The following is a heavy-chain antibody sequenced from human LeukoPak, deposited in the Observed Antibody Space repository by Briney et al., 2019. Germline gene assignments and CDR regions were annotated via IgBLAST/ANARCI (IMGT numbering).Heavy chain of an antibody. Sequence: GGSLRLSCAASGFTFSCYAMSWVRQARRKGLECVSAISGSGGSTYYADSVKGRFTISRDNSKNTLYLQMNSLRAEDTAVYYCAKDPGYSSGWPVFDYWGQGTLVTVSS. CDR2: ISGSGGST. D-gene: IGHD6-19*01. J-gene: IGHJ4*02. CDR1: GFTFSCYA. CDR3: AKDPGYSSGWPVFDY. V-gene: IGHV3-23*01.